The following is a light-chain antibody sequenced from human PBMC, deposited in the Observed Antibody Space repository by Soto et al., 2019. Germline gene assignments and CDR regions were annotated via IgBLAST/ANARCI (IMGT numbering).Light chain of an antibody. Sequence: DIQMTQSPSTLSATAGDRVTITCRASQSISSWLAWYQHTPGKAPKLLIYDASNLDSGVPSRFSGSGAGTECTRTISSLQPEDVAIDYCQQASRFTPTFGQGTKVDIK. CDR2: DAS. CDR1: QSISSW. CDR3: QQASRFTPT. V-gene: IGKV1-5*01. J-gene: IGKJ1*01.